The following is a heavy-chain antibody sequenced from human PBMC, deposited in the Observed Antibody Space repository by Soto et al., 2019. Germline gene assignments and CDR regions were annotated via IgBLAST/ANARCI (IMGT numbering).Heavy chain of an antibody. D-gene: IGHD1-26*01. V-gene: IGHV3-30*03. Sequence: QVQLVESGGGVVQPGRSLRLSCAASGFTFSSYGMHWVRQAPGKGLEWVAVISYDGSNNYYVDSVKGRFTSSRDNSKKTQYLQMISRRPEDTAVYYCAAGYYFGDYWCRGTLVTVSS. CDR3: AAGYYFGDY. CDR2: ISYDGSNN. J-gene: IGHJ4*02. CDR1: GFTFSSYG.